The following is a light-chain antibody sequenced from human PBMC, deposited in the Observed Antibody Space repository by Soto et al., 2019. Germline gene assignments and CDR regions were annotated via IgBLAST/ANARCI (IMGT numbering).Light chain of an antibody. CDR3: QQGYTTPIT. J-gene: IGKJ5*01. CDR1: QSIRGY. Sequence: DIQMTQSPSSLSASVGDRVTITCRASQSIRGYLNLYQQKPGKAPKPLIYAASSLHSGVPSRFSGSASATDFTLTISSLQPDDFATCYCQQGYTTPITFGQGTRLEIK. V-gene: IGKV1-39*01. CDR2: AAS.